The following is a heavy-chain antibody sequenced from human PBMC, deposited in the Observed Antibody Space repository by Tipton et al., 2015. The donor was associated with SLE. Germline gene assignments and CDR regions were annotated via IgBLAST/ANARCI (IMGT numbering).Heavy chain of an antibody. CDR1: GLTFSSYS. V-gene: IGHV3-21*01. J-gene: IGHJ4*02. CDR3: AREVSSVVRGVIRY. D-gene: IGHD3-10*01. CDR2: ISSSSSYI. Sequence: SLRLSCAASGLTFSSYSMIWVRQAPGKGLEWVSSISSSSSYIYYADSVKGRFTISRDNAKNSLYLQMNSLRAEDTAVYYCAREVSSVVRGVIRYWGQGTLVTVSS.